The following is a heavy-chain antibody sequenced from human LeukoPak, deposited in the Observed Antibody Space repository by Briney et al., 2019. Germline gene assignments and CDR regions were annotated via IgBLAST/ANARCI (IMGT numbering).Heavy chain of an antibody. V-gene: IGHV1-3*01. CDR2: INAGNGNT. Sequence: ASVKVSCKASGYTFTSYAMHWVRQAPGQRLEWMGWINAGNGNTKYSQKFQGRVTITRDTSASTAYMELSSLRSEDTAVYYCARALPLRKEGVEYFDYWGQGTLVTVSS. CDR1: GYTFTSYA. D-gene: IGHD3-10*01. J-gene: IGHJ4*02. CDR3: ARALPLRKEGVEYFDY.